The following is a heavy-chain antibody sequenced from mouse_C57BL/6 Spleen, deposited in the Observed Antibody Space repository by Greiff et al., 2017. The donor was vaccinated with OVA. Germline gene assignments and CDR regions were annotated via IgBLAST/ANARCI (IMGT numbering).Heavy chain of an antibody. Sequence: QVQLQQSGPELVKPGASVKISCKASGYSFTSYYIHWVKQRPGQGLEWIGWIYPGSGNTQYNEKFKGKATLTADTSSSTAYMQLSSLTSEDSAVYYCARAEDMKYFDYWGQGTTRTVSS. V-gene: IGHV1-66*01. CDR2: IYPGSGNT. CDR3: ARAEDMKYFDY. D-gene: IGHD2-3*01. J-gene: IGHJ2*01. CDR1: GYSFTSYY.